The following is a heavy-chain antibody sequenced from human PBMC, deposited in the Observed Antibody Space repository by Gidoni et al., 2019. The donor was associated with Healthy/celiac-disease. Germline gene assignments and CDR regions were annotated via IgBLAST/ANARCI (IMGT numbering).Heavy chain of an antibody. CDR1: GFTFSRYW. CDR3: ARDRSGYDFWSGYHQFDY. Sequence: EVQLVESGGGLVQPGGSLRLSCAASGFTFSRYWMSWVRQAPGKGLEWVANIKQDGSEKYYVDSVKGRFTISRDNAKNSLYLQMNSLRAEDTAVYYCARDRSGYDFWSGYHQFDYWGQGTLVTVSS. J-gene: IGHJ4*02. CDR2: IKQDGSEK. D-gene: IGHD3-3*01. V-gene: IGHV3-7*01.